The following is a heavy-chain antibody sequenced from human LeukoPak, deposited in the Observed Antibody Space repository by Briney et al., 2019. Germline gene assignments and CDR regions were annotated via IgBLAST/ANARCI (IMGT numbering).Heavy chain of an antibody. CDR2: IWYDGSNK. CDR3: ARDRGAGSPDY. J-gene: IGHJ4*02. D-gene: IGHD3-10*01. V-gene: IGHV3-33*01. Sequence: GRSLRLSCAASGFTFSSYGMHWVRQAPGKGLEGVAVIWYDGSNKYYADSVKGRFTISRDNSKNTLYLQMNSLRAEDTAVYYCARDRGAGSPDYWGQGTLVTVSS. CDR1: GFTFSSYG.